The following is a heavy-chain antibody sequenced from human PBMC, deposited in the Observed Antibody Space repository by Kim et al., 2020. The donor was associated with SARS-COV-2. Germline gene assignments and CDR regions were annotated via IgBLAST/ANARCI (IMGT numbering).Heavy chain of an antibody. Sequence: GGSLRLSCAASGFTFSSYGMHWVRQAPGKGLEWVAVISYDGSNKYYADSVKGRFTISRDNSKNTLYLQMNSLRAEDTAVYYCAKDERQQLGLAFDYWGQGTLVTVSS. J-gene: IGHJ4*02. V-gene: IGHV3-30*18. CDR3: AKDERQQLGLAFDY. CDR2: ISYDGSNK. CDR1: GFTFSSYG. D-gene: IGHD6-13*01.